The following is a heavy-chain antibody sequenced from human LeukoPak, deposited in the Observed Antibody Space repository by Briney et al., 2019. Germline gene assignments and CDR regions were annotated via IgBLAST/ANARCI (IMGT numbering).Heavy chain of an antibody. J-gene: IGHJ2*01. CDR2: ISSSSGYI. CDR3: ASHLDSYGYYWYFDL. V-gene: IGHV3-21*01. Sequence: SPGGSLRLSCAPSGFTFSSYSMNWVRQAPGKGLEWVSSISSSSGYIYYADSVKGRFTISRDNAKNTLYLQMNSLRAEDTAVYYCASHLDSYGYYWYFDLWGRGTLVTVSS. CDR1: GFTFSSYS. D-gene: IGHD5-18*01.